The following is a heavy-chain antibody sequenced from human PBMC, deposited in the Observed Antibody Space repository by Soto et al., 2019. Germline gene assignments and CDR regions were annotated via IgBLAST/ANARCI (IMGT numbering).Heavy chain of an antibody. CDR3: AKQPGSGIVVVAADPGRFDP. D-gene: IGHD2-2*01. CDR2: IIPIFGTA. Sequence: QVQLVQSGAEVKKPGSSVKVSCKASGGTFSSYAISWVRQAPGQGLEWMGGIIPIFGTANYAQKFQGRVTITADESTSTAYMELSSLRSEDTAVYYCAKQPGSGIVVVAADPGRFDPWGQGTLVTVSS. J-gene: IGHJ5*02. CDR1: GGTFSSYA. V-gene: IGHV1-69*01.